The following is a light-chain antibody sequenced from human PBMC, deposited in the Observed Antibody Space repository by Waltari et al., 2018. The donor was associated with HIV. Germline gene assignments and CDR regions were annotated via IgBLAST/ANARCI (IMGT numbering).Light chain of an antibody. CDR3: NAYTGSDTPGV. CDR1: TSDVGGYNY. CDR2: EVS. J-gene: IGLJ3*02. V-gene: IGLV2-14*01. Sequence: QSALTQPASVSGSPGQSVTISCTGTTSDVGGYNYVSCYQQYPVKAPKLLIYEVSNRPSGVSTRFSGAKSANPAPWTISGLQAEDEADYYCNAYTGSDTPGVFGGGTKVTVL.